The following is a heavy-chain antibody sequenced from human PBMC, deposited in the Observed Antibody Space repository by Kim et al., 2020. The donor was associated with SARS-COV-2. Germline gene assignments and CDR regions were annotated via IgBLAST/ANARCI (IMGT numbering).Heavy chain of an antibody. V-gene: IGHV4-39*01. J-gene: IGHJ4*02. Sequence: YHYPSLTSRVTISVDTSNTQCSLKLSSVTAADTAVYYCARRKAGLGYGYWGQGTLVTVSS. CDR3: ARRKAGLGYGY. D-gene: IGHD3-10*01.